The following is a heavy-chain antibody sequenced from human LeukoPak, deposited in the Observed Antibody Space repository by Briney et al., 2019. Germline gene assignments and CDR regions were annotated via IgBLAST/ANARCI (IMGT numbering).Heavy chain of an antibody. J-gene: IGHJ4*02. D-gene: IGHD3-3*01. V-gene: IGHV1-69*02. CDR3: ARGTTIFGVVIIASY. Sequence: GASVKVSCKASGGTFSSYTISWVRQAPGQGLEWMGRIIPILGIANYAQKFQGRVTTTADKSTSTAYMELSSLRSEDTAVYYCARGTTIFGVVIIASYWGQGTLVTVSS. CDR2: IIPILGIA. CDR1: GGTFSSYT.